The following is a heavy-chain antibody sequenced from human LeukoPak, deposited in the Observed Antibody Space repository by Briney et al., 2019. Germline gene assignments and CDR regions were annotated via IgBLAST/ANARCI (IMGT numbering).Heavy chain of an antibody. V-gene: IGHV3-23*01. J-gene: IGHJ6*03. CDR2: IRGSGGST. CDR3: ARVGENSGRTPYEGNYYSYMDV. CDR1: GFTFRSYG. D-gene: IGHD6-19*01. Sequence: TGGSLRLSCAASGFTFRSYGMSWVRQAPGKGLEWVSAIRGSGGSTYYADSVKGRFTISRDNSKNTLYLQMNSLRAEDTAVYCCARVGENSGRTPYEGNYYSYMDVWGKGTTVTISS.